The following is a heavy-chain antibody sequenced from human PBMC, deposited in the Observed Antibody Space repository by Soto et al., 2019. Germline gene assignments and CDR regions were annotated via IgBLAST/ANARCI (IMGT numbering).Heavy chain of an antibody. CDR1: GFTFSDSW. V-gene: IGHV3-74*01. J-gene: IGHJ4*02. CDR2: VNEYGTDS. Sequence: GGSLRLSCVASGFTFSDSWMHWVRQAPGKGLVWVSRVNEYGTDSNYADSVKGRFTISRDNAENTVYLQMNGLRAEDTAVYYCARVAVVTRGIDYWGQGTLVTVSS. CDR3: ARVAVVTRGIDY. D-gene: IGHD6-19*01.